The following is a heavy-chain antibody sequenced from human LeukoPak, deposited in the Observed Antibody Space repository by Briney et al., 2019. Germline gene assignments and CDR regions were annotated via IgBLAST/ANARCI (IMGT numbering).Heavy chain of an antibody. CDR2: IYYSGST. Sequence: SETLSLTCTVSGGSISSSSYSWTWIRQPPGKGLEWIGYIYYSGSTYYNPSLKSRVTISVDTSKNQFSLKLSSVTAADTAVYYCARVDSSGYAPYFDYWGQGTLVTVSS. D-gene: IGHD3-22*01. V-gene: IGHV4-30-4*08. CDR1: GGSISSSSYS. J-gene: IGHJ4*02. CDR3: ARVDSSGYAPYFDY.